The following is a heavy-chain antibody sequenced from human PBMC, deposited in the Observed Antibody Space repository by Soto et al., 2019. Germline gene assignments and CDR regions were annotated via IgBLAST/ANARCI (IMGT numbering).Heavy chain of an antibody. Sequence: GESLKISCKGSGYSFTSYWIGWVRQMPGKGLEWMGIIYPGDSDTRYSPSFQGQVTISADKSISTAYLQWSSLKASDTAMYYCARNARGYYDSSGYSDYWGQGTLVTVSS. CDR1: GYSFTSYW. D-gene: IGHD3-22*01. V-gene: IGHV5-51*01. CDR3: ARNARGYYDSSGYSDY. CDR2: IYPGDSDT. J-gene: IGHJ4*02.